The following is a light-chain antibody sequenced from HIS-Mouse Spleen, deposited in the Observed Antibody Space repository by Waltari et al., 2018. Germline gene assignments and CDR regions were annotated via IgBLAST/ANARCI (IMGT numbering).Light chain of an antibody. CDR1: RRDVGSYNL. V-gene: IGLV2-23*01. CDR2: EGS. J-gene: IGLJ2*01. CDR3: CSYAGSSTL. Sequence: QSALTQPASVSGSPGQSITISCTGTRRDVGSYNLVSWYQQHPGKAPKLMIYEGSKRPSGVSNRFSGSKSGNTASLTISGLQAEDEADYYCCSYAGSSTLFGGGTKLTVL.